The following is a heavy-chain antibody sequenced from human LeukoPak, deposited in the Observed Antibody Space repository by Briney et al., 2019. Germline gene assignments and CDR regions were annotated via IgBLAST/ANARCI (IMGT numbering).Heavy chain of an antibody. D-gene: IGHD3-10*01. CDR2: INPNSGGT. V-gene: IGHV1-2*02. CDR1: GGTFSSYA. Sequence: ASVKVSCKASGGTFSSYAISWVRQAPGQGLEWMGWINPNSGGTNYAQKFQGRVTMTRDTSISTAYMELSRLRSDDTAVYYCASVGGSGSYNRYYYYMDVWGKGTTVTISS. J-gene: IGHJ6*03. CDR3: ASVGGSGSYNRYYYYMDV.